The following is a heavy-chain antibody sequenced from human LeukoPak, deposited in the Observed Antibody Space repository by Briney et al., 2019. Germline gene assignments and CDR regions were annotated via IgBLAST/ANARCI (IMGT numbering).Heavy chain of an antibody. D-gene: IGHD3-3*01. CDR3: ARDTYYDFWSGYPTTDY. Sequence: ASVKVSCKASGYTFTSYDINWVRQATGQGLEWMGWMNPNSGNTNYAQKLQGRVTMTTDTSTSTAYMELRSLRSDDTAVYYCARDTYYDFWSGYPTTDYWGQGTLVTVSS. J-gene: IGHJ4*02. V-gene: IGHV1-18*01. CDR1: GYTFTSYD. CDR2: MNPNSGNT.